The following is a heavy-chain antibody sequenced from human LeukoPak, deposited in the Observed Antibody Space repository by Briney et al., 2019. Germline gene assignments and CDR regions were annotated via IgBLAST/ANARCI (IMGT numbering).Heavy chain of an antibody. J-gene: IGHJ6*02. Sequence: GGSLRLSCAASGFTVSSNYMSWVRQAPGKGLEWVSVIYSGGSTYYADSVKGRFTISRDNSKNTLYLQMNSLRAEDTAVYYCARDDVAYDYVWGTRERPYGMDVWGQGTTVTVSS. CDR3: ARDDVAYDYVWGTRERPYGMDV. V-gene: IGHV3-53*01. D-gene: IGHD3-16*01. CDR2: IYSGGST. CDR1: GFTVSSNY.